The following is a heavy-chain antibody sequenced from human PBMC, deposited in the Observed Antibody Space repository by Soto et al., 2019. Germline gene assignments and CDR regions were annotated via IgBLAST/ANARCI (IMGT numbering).Heavy chain of an antibody. CDR3: AREIMPLTNDWYFDL. V-gene: IGHV4-4*02. J-gene: IGHJ2*01. CDR1: GDSITSNYW. CDR2: VFHSGAV. D-gene: IGHD2-8*01. Sequence: SETLSLTCAVSGDSITSNYWWGWVRQPPGKGLEWIGEVFHSGAVNYNPSLKSRLTISVDTSKNQFSLRLSSVTAADTAVYYCAREIMPLTNDWYFDLWGRGTLVTVSS.